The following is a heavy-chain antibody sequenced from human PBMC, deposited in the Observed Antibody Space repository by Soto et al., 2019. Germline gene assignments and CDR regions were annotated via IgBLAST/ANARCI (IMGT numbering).Heavy chain of an antibody. CDR3: ARDIGSGWYFPWGY. CDR1: GYNFTSYG. J-gene: IGHJ4*02. CDR2: ISAYNGNT. V-gene: IGHV1-18*01. Sequence: QVHLVQSGAEVKKPGASVTVAFNASGYNFTSYGIRWVRQAPGQGLEWMGWISAYNGNTNYAQKLQGRVTMTTDTSTSTAYMELRSLRSDDTAVYYCARDIGSGWYFPWGYWGQGTLVTVSS. D-gene: IGHD6-19*01.